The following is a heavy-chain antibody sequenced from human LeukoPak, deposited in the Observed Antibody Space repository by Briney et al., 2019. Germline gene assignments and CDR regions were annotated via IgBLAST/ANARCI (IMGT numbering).Heavy chain of an antibody. CDR2: IIPILGIA. Sequence: SVKVSCKASGGTFSSYAISWVRQAPGQGLEWMGRIIPILGIANYAQKFQGRVTITADKSTSTAYMELSSLRSEDTAVYYCARGPTAIWYFDYWGQGILVTVSS. CDR1: GGTFSSYA. D-gene: IGHD5-18*01. J-gene: IGHJ4*02. V-gene: IGHV1-69*04. CDR3: ARGPTAIWYFDY.